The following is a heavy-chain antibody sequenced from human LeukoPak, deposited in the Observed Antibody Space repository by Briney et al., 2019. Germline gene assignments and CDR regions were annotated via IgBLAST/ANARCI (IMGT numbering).Heavy chain of an antibody. Sequence: PSETLPLTCTVSGGSISSYYWSWIRQPPGKGLEWIGYIYYSGNTNCNPALKSRVTMSVDTSKNQFSLKLSSVTAADTAMYYCVRDKGEYYDSSGYLDYWGQGTLVTVSS. V-gene: IGHV4-59*01. CDR1: GGSISSYY. CDR3: VRDKGEYYDSSGYLDY. CDR2: IYYSGNT. D-gene: IGHD3-22*01. J-gene: IGHJ4*02.